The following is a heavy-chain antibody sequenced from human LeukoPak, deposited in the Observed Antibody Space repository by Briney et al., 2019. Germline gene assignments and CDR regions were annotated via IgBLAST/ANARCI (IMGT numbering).Heavy chain of an antibody. D-gene: IGHD3-3*01. CDR3: ARDLTPAYYDFWSGYCLDY. CDR2: ISYDGSNK. CDR1: GFPFSSYA. Sequence: GVLRLSCAASGFPFSSYAMHWVRQAPGRGLEWVAVISYDGSNKYYADSVKGRFTISRDNSKNTLYLQMNSLRAEDTAVYYCARDLTPAYYDFWSGYCLDYWGQGTLVTVSS. V-gene: IGHV3-30-3*01. J-gene: IGHJ4*02.